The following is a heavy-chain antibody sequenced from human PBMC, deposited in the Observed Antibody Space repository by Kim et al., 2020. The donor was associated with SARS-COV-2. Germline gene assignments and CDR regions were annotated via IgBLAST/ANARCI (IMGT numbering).Heavy chain of an antibody. CDR1: GFTFSSYG. CDR3: ARELGEVSIAAAGTELTPGFDY. J-gene: IGHJ4*02. D-gene: IGHD6-13*01. V-gene: IGHV3-33*01. CDR2: IWYDGSNK. Sequence: GGSLRLSCAASGFTFSSYGMHWVRQAPGKGLEWVAVIWYDGSNKYYADSVKGRFTISRDNSKNTLYLQMNSLRAEDTAVYYCARELGEVSIAAAGTELTPGFDYWGQGTLVTVSS.